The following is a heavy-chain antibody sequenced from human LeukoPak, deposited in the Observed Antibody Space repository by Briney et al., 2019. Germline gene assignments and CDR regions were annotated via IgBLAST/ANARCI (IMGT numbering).Heavy chain of an antibody. Sequence: ASVKVSCKASGYTFTSYGISWVPQAPGQGLEWMGWISAYNGNTNYAQKLQGRVTMTTDTTTSTAYMELMSLRSDDTAVYDCARRGSGSRNWFDPWGQGTLVTVSS. D-gene: IGHD1-26*01. J-gene: IGHJ5*02. CDR3: ARRGSGSRNWFDP. V-gene: IGHV1-18*01. CDR2: ISAYNGNT. CDR1: GYTFTSYG.